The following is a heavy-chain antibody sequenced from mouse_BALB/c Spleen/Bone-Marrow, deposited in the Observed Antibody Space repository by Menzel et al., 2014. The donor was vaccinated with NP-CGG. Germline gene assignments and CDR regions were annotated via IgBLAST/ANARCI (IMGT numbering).Heavy chain of an antibody. CDR1: GFTFSNYG. CDR3: ARRSDYDYFDC. CDR2: INRGGRYA. V-gene: IGHV5-6*02. J-gene: IGHJ2*01. D-gene: IGHD2-4*01. Sequence: EVMLVESGRDLVKSGGSLKLSCAASGFTFSNYGMPWVRQTPDKRPEWVVTINRGGRYAFYPDSVKVRFTISRDNAKNTLYLQMSSLKSEDTAMYYCARRSDYDYFDCWGQGTTLTVSS.